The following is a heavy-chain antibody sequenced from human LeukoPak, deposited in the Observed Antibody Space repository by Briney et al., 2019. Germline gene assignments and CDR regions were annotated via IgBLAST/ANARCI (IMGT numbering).Heavy chain of an antibody. D-gene: IGHD6-13*01. V-gene: IGHV4-39*07. CDR2: INHSGST. CDR1: GGSISSSSYY. J-gene: IGHJ5*02. Sequence: SETLSLTCTVSGGSISSSSYYWGWIRQPPGKGLEWIGEINHSGSTNYNPSLKSRVTISVDTSKNQFSLKLSSVTAADTAVYYCARLGAAAALFDPWGQGTLVTVSS. CDR3: ARLGAAAALFDP.